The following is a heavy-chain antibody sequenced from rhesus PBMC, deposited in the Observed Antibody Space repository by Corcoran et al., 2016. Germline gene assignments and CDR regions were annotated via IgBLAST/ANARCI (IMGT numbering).Heavy chain of an antibody. D-gene: IGHD1-44*01. V-gene: IGHV4-160*01. CDR3: AKLISSGNNPAFEF. Sequence: QVQLQESGPGLVKPSETLTLTCAASGGSITTYYWSWTRQSPGKGLEWIGRSHGSVGHTDYNPAVKSRVNISIDTAKNQLSLKMTSVTAADTAVYVCAKLISSGNNPAFEFWGQGLRVTVSS. CDR2: SHGSVGHT. CDR1: GGSITTYY. J-gene: IGHJ3*01.